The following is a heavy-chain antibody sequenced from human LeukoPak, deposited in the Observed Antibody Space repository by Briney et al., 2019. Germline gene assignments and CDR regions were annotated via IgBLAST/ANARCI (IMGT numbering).Heavy chain of an antibody. CDR2: IYYNETT. V-gene: IGHV4-61*01. J-gene: IGHJ6*03. CDR3: ARVDIVVVPAAPYYYYYSMDV. Sequence: SETLSLTCTVSGGSISSGSYYWSWIRQPPGKGLEWIGYIYYNETTNYNPSLKSRVTISVETSKNQFSLKLSSVTAADTAVYYCARVDIVVVPAAPYYYYYSMDVWGTGTTVTVSS. D-gene: IGHD2-2*01. CDR1: GGSISSGSYY.